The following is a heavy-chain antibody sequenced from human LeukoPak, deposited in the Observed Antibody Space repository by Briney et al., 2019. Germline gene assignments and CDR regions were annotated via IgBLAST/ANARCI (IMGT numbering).Heavy chain of an antibody. CDR3: ARAPRPVAGTLFDY. J-gene: IGHJ4*02. D-gene: IGHD6-19*01. Sequence: GGSLRLSCAASGFTFSSYEMNWVRQAPGKGLEWVSYISSSGSTIYYADSVKGRFTISRDNAKNSPYLQMNSLRAEDTAVYYCARAPRPVAGTLFDYWGQGTLVTVSS. CDR1: GFTFSSYE. CDR2: ISSSGSTI. V-gene: IGHV3-48*03.